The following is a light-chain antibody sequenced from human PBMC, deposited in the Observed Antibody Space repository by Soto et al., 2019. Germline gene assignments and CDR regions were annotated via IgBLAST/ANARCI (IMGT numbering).Light chain of an antibody. CDR3: QSFDRSLTAWV. J-gene: IGLJ3*02. Sequence: QSVLTQPPSVSGAPGQRVTISCTGSSSNIGAGYDVHWYQQLPGTAPTLLISGNTDRPSGVPDRFSCSKSGTSASLAITGLQTEDEADYYFQSFDRSLTAWVFGGGTKLTVL. V-gene: IGLV1-40*01. CDR2: GNT. CDR1: SSNIGAGYD.